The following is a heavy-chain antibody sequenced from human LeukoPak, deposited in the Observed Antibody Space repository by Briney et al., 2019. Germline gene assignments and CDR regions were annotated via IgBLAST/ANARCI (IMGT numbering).Heavy chain of an antibody. Sequence: ASVKVSCKAFGYTFTGYYLHWVRQAPGQGLEWMGWINPNSDGTNYAQKFQGRVTITADKSTSTAYMELSSLRSEDTAVYYCAREYYSNYGAYYYYYMDVWGKGTTVTVSS. CDR2: INPNSDGT. D-gene: IGHD4-11*01. V-gene: IGHV1-2*02. CDR1: GYTFTGYY. J-gene: IGHJ6*03. CDR3: AREYYSNYGAYYYYYMDV.